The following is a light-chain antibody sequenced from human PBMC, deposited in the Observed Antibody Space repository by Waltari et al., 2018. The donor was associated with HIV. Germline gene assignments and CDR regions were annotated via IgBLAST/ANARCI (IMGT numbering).Light chain of an antibody. V-gene: IGLV3-10*01. CDR1: ALPKKH. Sequence: SYELTQPPSVSVSPGQPAKSTCSGDALPKKHAYWYQQKAGQAPVLVIHENSKRPSGIPGSFSGSSSGTMATLTLRELRMDDEADYCCYSTDNLLNEVFGGGTKLTVL. J-gene: IGLJ3*02. CDR3: YSTDNLLNEV. CDR2: ENS.